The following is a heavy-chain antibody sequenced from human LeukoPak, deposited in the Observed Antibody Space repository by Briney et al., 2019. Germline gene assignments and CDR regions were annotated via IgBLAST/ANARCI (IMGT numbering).Heavy chain of an antibody. CDR2: INHSGST. J-gene: IGHJ4*02. V-gene: IGHV4-34*01. CDR1: GGSFSGYY. Sequence: SETLSLTCAVYGGSFSGYYWSWIRQPPGKGLEWIGEINHSGSTNYNPSLKSRVTISVDTSKNQFSLKLSSVTAADTAVYYCARLVGPGSSGYYYRAPWYYFDYWGQGTLVTVSS. CDR3: ARLVGPGSSGYYYRAPWYYFDY. D-gene: IGHD3-22*01.